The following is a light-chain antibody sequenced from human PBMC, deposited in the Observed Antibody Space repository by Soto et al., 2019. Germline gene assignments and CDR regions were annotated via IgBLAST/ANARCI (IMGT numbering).Light chain of an antibody. CDR2: DAS. CDR3: QQRSDWPSS. Sequence: EIVLTQSPATLSLSPGDRATLSCRASQTVSSYLAWYQQKPGQAPRLLIYDASSRATGIPARFSGSGSGTDFTLTITSLEPEDFAVYYCQQRSDWPSSFGGGTKVAIK. V-gene: IGKV3-11*01. CDR1: QTVSSY. J-gene: IGKJ4*01.